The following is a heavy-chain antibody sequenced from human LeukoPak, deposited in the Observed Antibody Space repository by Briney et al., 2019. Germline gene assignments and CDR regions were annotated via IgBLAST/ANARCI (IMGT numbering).Heavy chain of an antibody. Sequence: SETLSLTCTVSGGSISSGSYYWSWIRQPAGKGLEWIGRIYTSGSTNYNPSLKSRVTISVDTSKNQFSLKLSSVTAADTAVYYCARRYSSSSGYYYMDVWGKGTTVTVPS. CDR1: GGSISSGSYY. V-gene: IGHV4-61*02. CDR2: IYTSGST. D-gene: IGHD6-6*01. J-gene: IGHJ6*03. CDR3: ARRYSSSSGYYYMDV.